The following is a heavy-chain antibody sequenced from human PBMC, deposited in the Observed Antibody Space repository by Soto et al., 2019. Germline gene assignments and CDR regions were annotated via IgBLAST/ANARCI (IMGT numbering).Heavy chain of an antibody. D-gene: IGHD3-16*02. V-gene: IGHV4-61*01. CDR2: VFYTGST. CDR1: DGSVRSGSYF. J-gene: IGHJ6*02. Sequence: KPSETLSLTCTVSDGSVRSGSYFWSWIRQPPGKGLDWIGYVFYTGSTNYNPSLKSRLTISIDTSKNQFSLRLSSVTAADTAVYYCARVIKSGSFHYHCMYVWGQGTTVTVSS. CDR3: ARVIKSGSFHYHCMYV.